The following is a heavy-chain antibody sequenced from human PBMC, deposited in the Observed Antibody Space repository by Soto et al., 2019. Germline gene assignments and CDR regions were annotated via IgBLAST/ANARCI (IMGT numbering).Heavy chain of an antibody. D-gene: IGHD6-19*01. Sequence: VQLVESGGGVVQPGRSLRLSCAASGFTFSDYAMHWVRQAPGKGLEWVAVVSHDGRNTHYADSVKGRFTISRDSSKNTFSLEMTSLIAEDTAFYYCAKGGRQWLVTSDFNYWGQGALVTVSS. CDR1: GFTFSDYA. J-gene: IGHJ4*02. CDR3: AKGGRQWLVTSDFNY. CDR2: VSHDGRNT. V-gene: IGHV3-30*18.